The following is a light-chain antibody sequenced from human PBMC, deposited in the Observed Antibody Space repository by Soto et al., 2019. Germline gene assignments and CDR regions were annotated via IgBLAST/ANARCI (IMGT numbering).Light chain of an antibody. CDR3: QQFYSFTQLT. CDR1: QGISSA. Sequence: AIQLTQSPSSLSASVGDRVTITCRASQGISSALAWYQQKPGKAPKLLFYGASTLESGVPSRFSGSGSGTHFTLTISSLQPEDFATYYCQQFYSFTQLTFGGGTKVETK. V-gene: IGKV1-13*02. J-gene: IGKJ4*01. CDR2: GAS.